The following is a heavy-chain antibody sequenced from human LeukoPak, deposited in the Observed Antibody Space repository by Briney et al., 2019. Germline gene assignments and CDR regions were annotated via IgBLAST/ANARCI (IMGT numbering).Heavy chain of an antibody. V-gene: IGHV3-33*01. Sequence: PGRSLRLSCAASGXTFSSYGMHWVRQAPGKGLEWVAVIWYDGSNKYYADSVKGRFTISRDNSKNTLYLQMNSLRAEDTAVYYCAGGSGWYVDYWGQGTLVTVSS. D-gene: IGHD6-19*01. CDR1: GXTFSSYG. CDR3: AGGSGWYVDY. CDR2: IWYDGSNK. J-gene: IGHJ4*02.